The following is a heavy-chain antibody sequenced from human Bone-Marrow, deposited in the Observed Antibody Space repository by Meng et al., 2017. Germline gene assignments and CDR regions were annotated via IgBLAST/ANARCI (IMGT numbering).Heavy chain of an antibody. D-gene: IGHD6-6*01. J-gene: IGHJ4*02. CDR3: ARGLRAARPLLFGY. CDR2: INHSGST. CDR1: GGSFSGYY. V-gene: IGHV4-34*01. Sequence: QVQLQPGGAGRLKPSDTLSLTCAVYGGSFSGYYWSWIRQPPGKGLEWIGEINHSGSTNYNPSLKSRVTISVDTSKNQFSLKLSSVTAADTAVYYCARGLRAARPLLFGYWGQGTLVTVSS.